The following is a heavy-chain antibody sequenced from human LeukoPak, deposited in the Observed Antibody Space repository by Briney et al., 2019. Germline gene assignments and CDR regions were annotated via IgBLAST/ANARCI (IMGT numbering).Heavy chain of an antibody. J-gene: IGHJ4*02. Sequence: GGSLRLSCAASGFTFSSYGMHWVRQAPGKGLEWVAVIWYDGSYKYYADSVKGRFTISRDNSKNTLYLQMNSLRAEDTVVYYCARDPTAYYDSSGYYLNTIDYWGQGTLVTVSS. D-gene: IGHD3-22*01. CDR1: GFTFSSYG. CDR2: IWYDGSYK. V-gene: IGHV3-33*01. CDR3: ARDPTAYYDSSGYYLNTIDY.